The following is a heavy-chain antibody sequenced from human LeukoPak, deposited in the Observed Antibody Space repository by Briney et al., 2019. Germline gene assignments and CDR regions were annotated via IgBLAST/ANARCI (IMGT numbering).Heavy chain of an antibody. D-gene: IGHD1-26*01. Sequence: AGGSLRLSCSASGFTFSGYAMHWVRQAPGKGLEHVSVIVSTGGSTYYADSVKGRFTISRDNSKNTLYLQMNSLRAEDTAVYYCARDGASGSYLAMNWFDPWGQGTLVTVSS. CDR1: GFTFSGYA. CDR3: ARDGASGSYLAMNWFDP. V-gene: IGHV3-64*04. J-gene: IGHJ5*02. CDR2: IVSTGGST.